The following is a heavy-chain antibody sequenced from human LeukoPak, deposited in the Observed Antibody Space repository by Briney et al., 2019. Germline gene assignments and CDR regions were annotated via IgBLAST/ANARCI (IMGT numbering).Heavy chain of an antibody. Sequence: GGSLRLSCAASGFTFSSYSMNWVRQAPGKGLEWVSSISSSSSYIYYADSVKGRFTISRDNAKNSLYLQMNSLRAEDTAVYYCASRSMGAGRYYYYYGMDVWGQGTTVTVSS. CDR1: GFTFSSYS. J-gene: IGHJ6*02. CDR2: ISSSSSYI. D-gene: IGHD1-26*01. CDR3: ASRSMGAGRYYYYYGMDV. V-gene: IGHV3-21*01.